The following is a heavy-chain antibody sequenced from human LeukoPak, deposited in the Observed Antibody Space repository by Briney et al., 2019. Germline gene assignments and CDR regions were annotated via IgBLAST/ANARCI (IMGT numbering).Heavy chain of an antibody. CDR1: GFTFSSYA. D-gene: IGHD2-2*01. Sequence: QPGGSLRLSCAASGFTFSSYAMSWVRQALGKGLEWVSGISGSGGSTYYADSVKGRFTISRDNSKNTLYLQMNSLRAEDTAVYYCAKAGCSSTTCYPPKNFDYWGQGTLVTVSS. J-gene: IGHJ4*02. CDR2: ISGSGGST. V-gene: IGHV3-23*01. CDR3: AKAGCSSTTCYPPKNFDY.